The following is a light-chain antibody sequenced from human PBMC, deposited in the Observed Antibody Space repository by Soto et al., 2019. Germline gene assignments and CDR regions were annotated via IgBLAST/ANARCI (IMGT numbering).Light chain of an antibody. Sequence: QSALTQPASVSGSPGQPITISCTGTSSDVGANNYVSWYQHHPGKALKLLIYEVSNRPSGVSSRFSGSKSGNTASLTISGLQAEDEADYYCSSYINSITFVVFGGGTQLTVL. V-gene: IGLV2-14*01. CDR1: SSDVGANNY. J-gene: IGLJ2*01. CDR3: SSYINSITFVV. CDR2: EVS.